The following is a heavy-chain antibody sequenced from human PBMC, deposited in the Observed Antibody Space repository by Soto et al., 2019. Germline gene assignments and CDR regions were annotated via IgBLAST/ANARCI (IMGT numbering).Heavy chain of an antibody. CDR1: GFTFSSYA. J-gene: IGHJ4*02. V-gene: IGHV3-23*01. CDR2: ISGSGGST. CDR3: AKQMDYDSSGYWSDY. Sequence: LRLSCAASGFTFSSYAMSWVRQAPGKGLEWVSAISGSGGSTYYADSVKGRFTISRDNSKNTLYLQMNSLRAEDTAVYYCAKQMDYDSSGYWSDYWGQGTLVTVSS. D-gene: IGHD3-22*01.